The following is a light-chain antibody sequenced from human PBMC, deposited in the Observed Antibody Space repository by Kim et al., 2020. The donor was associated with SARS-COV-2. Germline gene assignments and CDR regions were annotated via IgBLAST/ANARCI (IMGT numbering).Light chain of an antibody. Sequence: GQSVTISCTGTSDDVGSYNRVSWYQQHPGKAPKLMIYDVSKRPSGISTRFSGSKSGNTASLTISGLHAEDEGDYYCSSYAGSYTVIFGGGTKLTVL. V-gene: IGLV2-23*02. J-gene: IGLJ2*01. CDR3: SSYAGSYTVI. CDR2: DVS. CDR1: SDDVGSYNR.